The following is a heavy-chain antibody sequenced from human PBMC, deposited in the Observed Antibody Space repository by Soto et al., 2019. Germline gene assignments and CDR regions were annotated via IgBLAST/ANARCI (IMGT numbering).Heavy chain of an antibody. V-gene: IGHV4-34*01. Sequence: SETLSLTCAVYGGSFSGYYWTWIRQPPGKGLEWIGEINHSGSTNCNPSLKSRVTISVDTSKNQFSLKLSSVTAADTAVYYCARVSNKRGYSYLPAYSAKRTLVPVSS. J-gene: IGHJ4*02. CDR1: GGSFSGYY. CDR2: INHSGST. CDR3: ARVSNKRGYSYLPAY. D-gene: IGHD5-18*01.